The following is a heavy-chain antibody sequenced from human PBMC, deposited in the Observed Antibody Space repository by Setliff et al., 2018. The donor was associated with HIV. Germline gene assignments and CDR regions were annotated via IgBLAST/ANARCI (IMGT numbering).Heavy chain of an antibody. J-gene: IGHJ6*03. D-gene: IGHD6-6*01. Sequence: PGGSLRLSCAASGFTFSSYAMHWVRQAPGKGLEWVAVISYDGSNKYYADSVKGRFTISRDNSKNTLYLQMNSLRAEDTAVYYCARGSEYSSSSGYYFYMDVWGKGTTVTVSS. CDR3: ARGSEYSSSSGYYFYMDV. CDR1: GFTFSSYA. CDR2: ISYDGSNK. V-gene: IGHV3-30*01.